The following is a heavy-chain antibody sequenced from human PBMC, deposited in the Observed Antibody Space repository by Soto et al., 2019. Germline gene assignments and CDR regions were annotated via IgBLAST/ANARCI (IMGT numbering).Heavy chain of an antibody. CDR1: GGTFSSYA. V-gene: IGHV1-46*01. CDR3: AIFDTYYYDSSGYYYGYYYYGMDV. Sequence: ASVKVSCKASGGTFSSYAISWVRQAPGQGLEWMGIINPSGGSTSYAQKFQGRVTMTRDTSTSTVYMELSSLRSEDTAVYYCAIFDTYYYDSSGYYYGYYYYGMDVWGQGTTVTVSS. D-gene: IGHD3-22*01. J-gene: IGHJ6*02. CDR2: INPSGGST.